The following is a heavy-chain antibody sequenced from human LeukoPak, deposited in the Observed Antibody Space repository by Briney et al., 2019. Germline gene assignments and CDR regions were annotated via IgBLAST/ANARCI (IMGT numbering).Heavy chain of an antibody. D-gene: IGHD3-10*01. Sequence: GGSLRLSCAASGFTFSRYWMHWVRQAPGKGLVWVSRINTDGSSTSYADSVKGRFTISRDNSKNTPYLQMNSLRAEDTAVYYCAKLPYYYGSGSYPYFDYWGQGTLVTVSS. CDR2: INTDGSST. CDR1: GFTFSRYW. CDR3: AKLPYYYGSGSYPYFDY. V-gene: IGHV3-74*01. J-gene: IGHJ4*02.